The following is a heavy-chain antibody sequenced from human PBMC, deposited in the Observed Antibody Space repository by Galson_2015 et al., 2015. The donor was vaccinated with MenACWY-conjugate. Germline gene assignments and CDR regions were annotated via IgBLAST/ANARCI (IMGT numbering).Heavy chain of an antibody. CDR1: GFPLSTSRVG. V-gene: IGHV2-5*02. J-gene: IGHJ3*01. Sequence: PALVKPTQTLTLTCTFSGFPLSTSRVGAGWIRQPPGQALKWLSLIYWDDDKRYSPSLKSRLTITKDTSKNQVVLSMTNMDPVDTATYYCAHSPYCSTTSCYAARAFDVWGQGTVVTVSS. CDR2: IYWDDDK. D-gene: IGHD2-2*01. CDR3: AHSPYCSTTSCYAARAFDV.